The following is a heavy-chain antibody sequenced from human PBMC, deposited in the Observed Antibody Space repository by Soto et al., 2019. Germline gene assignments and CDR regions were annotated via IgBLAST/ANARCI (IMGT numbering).Heavy chain of an antibody. D-gene: IGHD3-10*01. CDR1: GGSISSSSYY. J-gene: IGHJ4*02. V-gene: IGHV4-39*01. CDR3: ARHEKVYYYFDY. Sequence: SETLSLTCTVSGGSISSSSYYWCWIRQPPGKGLEWIGSIYYSGSTSYNPSLKSRVTISVDTSRNQFSLKLSSVTAADTAVYYCARHEKVYYYFDYWGQGTLVTVSS. CDR2: IYYSGST.